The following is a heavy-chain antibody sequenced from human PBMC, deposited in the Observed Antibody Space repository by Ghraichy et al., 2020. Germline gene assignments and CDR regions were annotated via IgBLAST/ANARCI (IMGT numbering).Heavy chain of an antibody. D-gene: IGHD3-3*01. CDR1: HNSISDFS. CDR3: ATVKSAEISGVIVSATFDF. CDR2: ASSRGTA. Sequence: SETLSLTCTVSHNSISDFSINWIRQSPGKELEWIGYASSRGTAAYNPSLRSRFTISLDTSKTEVSLTLRSATVADMAVYYCATVKSAEISGVIVSATFDFWSQGTMVSVSS. J-gene: IGHJ4*02. V-gene: IGHV4-4*09.